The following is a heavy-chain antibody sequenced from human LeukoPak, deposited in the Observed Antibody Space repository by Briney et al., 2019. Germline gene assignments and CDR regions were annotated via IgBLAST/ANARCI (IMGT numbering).Heavy chain of an antibody. CDR1: GNTLRELP. Sequence: ASVKVSCKLSGNTLRELPIQWVRQAGGKGLEWMAGFDPENAEIVYAQKFQGRVTMTGDTSTNTAYMELTSLTSDDTALYYCATRGSDFWSGFDYWGQGTQVTVPS. V-gene: IGHV1-24*01. CDR3: ATRGSDFWSGFDY. CDR2: FDPENAEI. J-gene: IGHJ4*02. D-gene: IGHD3-3*01.